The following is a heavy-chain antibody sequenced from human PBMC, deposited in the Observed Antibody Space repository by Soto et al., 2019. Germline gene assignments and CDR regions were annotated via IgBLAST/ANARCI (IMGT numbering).Heavy chain of an antibody. CDR1: GYTFTSYY. CDR3: ARGSVTTGPRGRSAYWYFDL. Sequence: ASVKVSCKASGYTFTSYYMHWVRQAPGQGLEWMGIINPSGGSTSYAQKFQGRVTMTRDTSTSTVYMELSSLRSEDTAVYYCARGSVTTGPRGRSAYWYFDLWGRGTLVTVSS. D-gene: IGHD4-17*01. V-gene: IGHV1-46*03. J-gene: IGHJ2*01. CDR2: INPSGGST.